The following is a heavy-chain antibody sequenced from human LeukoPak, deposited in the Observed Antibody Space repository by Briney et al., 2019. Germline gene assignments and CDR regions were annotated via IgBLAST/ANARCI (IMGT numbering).Heavy chain of an antibody. CDR1: GFTFSSYS. CDR2: ISSSSYI. Sequence: GGSLRLSCAASGFTFSSYSMNWVRQAPGKGLEWVSPISSSSYIYYADSVKGRFTISRDNAKNSLYLQMNSLRAEDTAVYYCAREGYSYGQRYFDYWGQGTLVTVSS. V-gene: IGHV3-21*01. J-gene: IGHJ4*02. CDR3: AREGYSYGQRYFDY. D-gene: IGHD5-18*01.